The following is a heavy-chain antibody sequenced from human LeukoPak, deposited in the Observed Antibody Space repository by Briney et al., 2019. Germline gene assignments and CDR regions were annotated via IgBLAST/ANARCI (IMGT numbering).Heavy chain of an antibody. CDR3: AKDPIRIAVAGPPDY. V-gene: IGHV3-23*01. CDR2: ISGSGDIT. D-gene: IGHD6-19*01. J-gene: IGHJ4*02. CDR1: EFVFSSYV. Sequence: GGSLRLSCAASEFVFSSYVMSWVRQAPGKGLEWVSSISGSGDITYYADSVKGRFTISRDNSKNTLYLQMNSLRAEDTAVYYCAKDPIRIAVAGPPDYWGQGTLVTVSS.